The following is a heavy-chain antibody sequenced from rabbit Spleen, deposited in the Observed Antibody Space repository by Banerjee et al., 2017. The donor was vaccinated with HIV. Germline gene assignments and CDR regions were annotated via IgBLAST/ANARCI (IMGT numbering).Heavy chain of an antibody. D-gene: IGHD2-1*01. CDR2: IYAAKGST. J-gene: IGHJ4*01. CDR3: ARWDSYDDYTDSYYFNL. Sequence: QEQLVESGGGLVQPGGSLKLSCKASGFDFSSYGLSWVRQAPGKGLEWIGIIYAAKGSTDYASWVNGRFTISSDNAQNTVDLQMNRLTAADTATYFCARWDSYDDYTDSYYFNLWGPGTLVTVS. V-gene: IGHV1S47*01. CDR1: GFDFSSYG.